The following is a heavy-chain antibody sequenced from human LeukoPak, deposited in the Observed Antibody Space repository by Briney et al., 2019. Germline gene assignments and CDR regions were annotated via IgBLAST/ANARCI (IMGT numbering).Heavy chain of an antibody. Sequence: GASVKVSCKASGYTFTGYYMHWVRQAPGQGLEWMGWINPNSGDTNYAQKFQGRVTMTRDTSISTAYMELSRLRSDDTAVYYCARGPFIGNWFDPWGQGTLVTVSS. CDR1: GYTFTGYY. V-gene: IGHV1-2*02. J-gene: IGHJ5*02. CDR2: INPNSGDT. D-gene: IGHD3-16*02. CDR3: ARGPFIGNWFDP.